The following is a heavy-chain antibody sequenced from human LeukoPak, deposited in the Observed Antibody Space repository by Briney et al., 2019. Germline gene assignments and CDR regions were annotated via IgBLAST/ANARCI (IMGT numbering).Heavy chain of an antibody. D-gene: IGHD6-19*01. V-gene: IGHV1-24*01. Sequence: GASVKVSCKASGYTFTGYYMHWVRQAPGKGLEWMGGFDPEDGETIYAQKFQGKVTMTEDTSTDTAYMELSSLRSEDMAVYYCATAQNSSGWTFDSWGQGTLVTVSS. CDR3: ATAQNSSGWTFDS. CDR1: GYTFTGYY. J-gene: IGHJ4*02. CDR2: FDPEDGET.